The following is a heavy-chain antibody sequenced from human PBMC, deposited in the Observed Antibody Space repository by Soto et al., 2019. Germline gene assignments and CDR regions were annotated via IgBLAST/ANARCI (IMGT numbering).Heavy chain of an antibody. CDR2: IIPIFGTA. CDR3: ARVRGHYYDSSGAYYYGMDV. D-gene: IGHD3-22*01. V-gene: IGHV1-69*01. J-gene: IGHJ6*02. CDR1: GGTFSSYA. Sequence: QVQLVQSGAEVKKPGSSVKVSCTASGGTFSSYAISWVRQAPGQGLEWMGGIIPIFGTANYAQKFQGRVTITADESTSTAYMELSSLRSEDTAVYYCARVRGHYYDSSGAYYYGMDVWGQGTTVTVSS.